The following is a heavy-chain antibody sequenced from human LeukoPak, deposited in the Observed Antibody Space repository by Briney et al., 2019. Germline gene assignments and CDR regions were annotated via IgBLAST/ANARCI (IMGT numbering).Heavy chain of an antibody. Sequence: ASVKVSCKVSGYTLTELSMHWVRQAPGKGLEWMGGFDPEDGETIYAQKFQGRVTMTEDTSTDTAYMELSSLRSEDTAVYYCATLRLSVAARDYWGQGTLVTVSS. V-gene: IGHV1-24*01. J-gene: IGHJ4*02. D-gene: IGHD6-13*01. CDR3: ATLRLSVAARDY. CDR2: FDPEDGET. CDR1: GYTLTELS.